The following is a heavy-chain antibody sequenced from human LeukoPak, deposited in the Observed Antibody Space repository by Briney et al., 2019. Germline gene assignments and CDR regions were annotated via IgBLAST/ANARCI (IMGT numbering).Heavy chain of an antibody. V-gene: IGHV1-18*01. Sequence: ASVKVSCKASGNTFTSYGISWVRQAPGQGLEWMGWISAYNGNTNYAQKLQGRVTMTTDTSTSTAYMELRSLRSDDTAVYYCARVAVNTTIYYYYYMDVWGKGTTVTVSS. J-gene: IGHJ6*03. CDR1: GNTFTSYG. CDR2: ISAYNGNT. D-gene: IGHD3-22*01. CDR3: ARVAVNTTIYYYYYMDV.